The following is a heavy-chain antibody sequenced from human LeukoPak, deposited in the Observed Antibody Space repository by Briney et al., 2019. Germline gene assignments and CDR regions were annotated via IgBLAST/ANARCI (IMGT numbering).Heavy chain of an antibody. J-gene: IGHJ6*03. D-gene: IGHD4-11*01. CDR2: SYYSGST. CDR3: ARAPKGMTTVRYHYYYYMDV. CDR1: SRSITSGGYY. Sequence: SEKLSLTCSVTSRSITSGGYYWNWIREHPGKDMACTGYSYYSGSTFYNPSLKSRVTMSVDTSKNQFSLKLSSVTAADTAVYYCARAPKGMTTVRYHYYYYMDVWGKGTTVTVSS. V-gene: IGHV4-31*03.